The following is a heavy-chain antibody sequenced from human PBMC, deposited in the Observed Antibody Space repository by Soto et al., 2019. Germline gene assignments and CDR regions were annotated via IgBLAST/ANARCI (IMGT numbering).Heavy chain of an antibody. CDR2: IYWDDDK. CDR1: GFSLSTSGVG. CDR3: AHSRGADIVVVPAAMGEGFFDY. Sequence: QITLKESGPTLVKPTQTLTLTCTFSGFSLSTSGVGVGWIRQPPGKALEWLALIYWDDDKRYSPSLKSRLTITKDTSKNPVVLTMTNMDPVDTATYYCAHSRGADIVVVPAAMGEGFFDYWGQGTLVTVSS. V-gene: IGHV2-5*02. J-gene: IGHJ4*02. D-gene: IGHD2-2*01.